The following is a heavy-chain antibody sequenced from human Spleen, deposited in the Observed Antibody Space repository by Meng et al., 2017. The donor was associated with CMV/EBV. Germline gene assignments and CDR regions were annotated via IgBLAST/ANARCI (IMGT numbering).Heavy chain of an antibody. J-gene: IGHJ4*02. CDR3: ARGGYSSGWSTYYFDY. D-gene: IGHD6-19*01. Sequence: TFDDYAMHWVRLAPGKGLEWIGYIYYSGSTYYNPSLKSRVTISVDTSKNQFSLKLSSVTAADTAVYYCARGGYSSGWSTYYFDYWGQGTLVTVSS. CDR2: IYYSGST. CDR1: TFDDYA. V-gene: IGHV4-30-4*08.